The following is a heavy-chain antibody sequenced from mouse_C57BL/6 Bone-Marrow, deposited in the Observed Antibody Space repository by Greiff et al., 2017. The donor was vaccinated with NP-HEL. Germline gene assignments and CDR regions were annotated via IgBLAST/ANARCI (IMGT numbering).Heavy chain of an antibody. V-gene: IGHV1-50*01. CDR3: ARLGREFAY. J-gene: IGHJ3*01. D-gene: IGHD4-1*01. Sequence: QVQLQQPGAELVKPGASVKLSCKASGYTFTSYWMQWVKQRPGQGLEWIGEIDPSDSYPNYNQKFKGKATLPVDPSSSTAYMQRSSLTAEDSAVYYCARLGREFAYWGQGTLVTVSA. CDR2: IDPSDSYP. CDR1: GYTFTSYW.